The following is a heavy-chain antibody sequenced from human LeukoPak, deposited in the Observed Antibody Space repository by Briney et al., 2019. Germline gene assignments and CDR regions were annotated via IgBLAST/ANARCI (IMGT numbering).Heavy chain of an antibody. Sequence: PSETLSLTCTVSGGSISRYYWSWIRQPPGRGLGWIGYIYYSRSTNYNPSLKSRVTISVDTSKNQFSLKLSSVTAADTAVYYCARESGQQLVSYYFDYWGQGTLVTVSS. CDR1: GGSISRYY. CDR3: ARESGQQLVSYYFDY. V-gene: IGHV4-59*01. D-gene: IGHD6-13*01. CDR2: IYYSRST. J-gene: IGHJ4*02.